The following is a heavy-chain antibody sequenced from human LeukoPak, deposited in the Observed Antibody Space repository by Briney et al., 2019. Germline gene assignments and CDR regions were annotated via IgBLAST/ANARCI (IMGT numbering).Heavy chain of an antibody. V-gene: IGHV4-59*01. Sequence: PSETLSLTCTVSGGSISSYYWSWIRQPPGKGLEWIGYIYYSGSTNYNPSLKSRVTISVDTSKNQFSLKLSSVTAADTAVYYCAGGDDSSGNYGRYYLALGGKGPRVTVSS. CDR2: IYYSGST. D-gene: IGHD3-22*01. CDR1: GGSISSYY. J-gene: IGHJ6*03. CDR3: AGGDDSSGNYGRYYLAL.